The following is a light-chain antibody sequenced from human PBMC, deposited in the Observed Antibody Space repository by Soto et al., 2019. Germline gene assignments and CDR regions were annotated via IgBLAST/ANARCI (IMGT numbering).Light chain of an antibody. V-gene: IGLV2-14*01. J-gene: IGLJ2*01. CDR3: SSYTVSTDVV. CDR2: EVS. Sequence: HSALTQPASLSGSPGQSVTISCSGTTSDFVNYNYVSWYQHHPGKAPQLILFEVSNRPSGVSSRFSGSKSGNTASLIISGLQAEDDAYYYCSSYTVSTDVVFGWGTKLSVL. CDR1: TSDFVNYNY.